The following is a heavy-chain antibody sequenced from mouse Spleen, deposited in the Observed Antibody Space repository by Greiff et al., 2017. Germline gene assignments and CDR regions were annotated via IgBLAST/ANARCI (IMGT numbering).Heavy chain of an antibody. Sequence: QVQLQQSGPGLVQPSQSLSITCTVSGFSLTSYGVHWVRQSPGKGLEWLGVIWGGGSTDYNAAFISRLSISKDNSKSQVFFKMNSLQADDTAIYYCARIYDGYYGYFDVWGAGTTVTVSS. CDR2: IWGGGST. CDR3: ARIYDGYYGYFDV. V-gene: IGHV2-2*01. CDR1: GFSLTSYG. D-gene: IGHD2-3*01. J-gene: IGHJ1*01.